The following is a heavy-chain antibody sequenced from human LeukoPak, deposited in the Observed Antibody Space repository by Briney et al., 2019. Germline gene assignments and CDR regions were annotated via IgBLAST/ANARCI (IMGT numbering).Heavy chain of an antibody. D-gene: IGHD6-13*01. CDR3: AREGSRSGAAGTGDAFDI. V-gene: IGHV4-59*01. CDR1: GGSISSYY. CDR2: IYYSGST. Sequence: PSETLSLTCTVSGGSISSYYWSWIRQPPGKGLEWIGYIYYSGSTNYNPSLKSRVTISVDTSKNQFSLKLSSVTAADTAVYYCAREGSRSGAAGTGDAFDIWGQGTMVTVSS. J-gene: IGHJ3*02.